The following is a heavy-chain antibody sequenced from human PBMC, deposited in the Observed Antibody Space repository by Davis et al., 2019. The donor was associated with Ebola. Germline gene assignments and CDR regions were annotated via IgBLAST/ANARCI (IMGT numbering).Heavy chain of an antibody. D-gene: IGHD2-2*01. CDR2: ISGYNGNT. CDR1: GYILTNYG. J-gene: IGHJ4*02. Sequence: ASVKVSCKASGYILTNYGISWVRQAPGQGLEWMGWISGYNGNTNYAQKLQGRVTMTTDTSTSTAYMELRSLTSDDTAVYYCARGSENYCIGTTCYLSEANFWGQGTQVTVS. CDR3: ARGSENYCIGTTCYLSEANF. V-gene: IGHV1-18*01.